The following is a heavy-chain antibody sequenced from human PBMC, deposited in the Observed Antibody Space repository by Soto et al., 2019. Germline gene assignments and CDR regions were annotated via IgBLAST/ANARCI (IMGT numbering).Heavy chain of an antibody. Sequence: SETLSLTCTVSGVSITSYFWSWIRQTPGKGLDWIGSISFSGATYSNPSLKGRAALSVDTSENHLSLTLNSVTSADTAVYFCARGGGPAIRWYEGGFDSWGHGTLVTVSS. CDR3: ARGGGPAIRWYEGGFDS. D-gene: IGHD6-13*01. V-gene: IGHV4-59*01. CDR1: GVSITSYF. J-gene: IGHJ5*01. CDR2: ISFSGAT.